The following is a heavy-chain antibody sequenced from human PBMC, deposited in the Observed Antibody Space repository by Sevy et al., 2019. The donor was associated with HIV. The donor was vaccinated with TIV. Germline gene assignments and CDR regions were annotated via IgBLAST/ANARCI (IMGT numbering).Heavy chain of an antibody. CDR3: AGGDTTMITDLDY. J-gene: IGHJ4*02. CDR1: GLTLTTTG. Sequence: GGSLRLSCAASGLTLTTTGMSWVRQAPGKGLEWVAGVTSDGTTYYADSVRDRFTVSRDNSKNNLYLQLNSLRADDTAVFYCAGGDTTMITDLDYWGQGTLVTVSS. V-gene: IGHV3-23*01. D-gene: IGHD3-16*01. CDR2: VTSDGTT.